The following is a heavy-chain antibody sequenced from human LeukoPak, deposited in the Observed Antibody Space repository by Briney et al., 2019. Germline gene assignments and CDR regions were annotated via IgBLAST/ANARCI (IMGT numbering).Heavy chain of an antibody. CDR3: ARLQAEYYYYYGTDV. V-gene: IGHV5-51*01. J-gene: IGHJ6*02. CDR1: GYRFNNYW. D-gene: IGHD4-11*01. CDR2: IYPGDSNT. Sequence: GESLKISCKGAGYRFNNYWIGWVRQMPGKGLEWMGLIYPGDSNTRYSLSFQGQVTISADKSISTAYLQWSSLKASDTAMYYCARLQAEYYYYYGTDVWGQGTTVTVSS.